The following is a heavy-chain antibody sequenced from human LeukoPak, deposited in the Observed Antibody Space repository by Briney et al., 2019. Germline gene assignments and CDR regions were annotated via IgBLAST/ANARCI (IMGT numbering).Heavy chain of an antibody. J-gene: IGHJ4*02. D-gene: IGHD3-16*01. V-gene: IGHV4-39*01. CDR1: GGSISSSSYY. CDR2: IYYSGST. CDR3: VRHMITFGGVTHPFDY. Sequence: SETLSLTCTVSGGSISSSSYYWGWIRQPPGKGLEWIGSIYYSGSTYYNPSLKSRVTISVDTSKNQFSLKLSSVTAADTAVYYCVRHMITFGGVTHPFDYWGQGTLVTFSS.